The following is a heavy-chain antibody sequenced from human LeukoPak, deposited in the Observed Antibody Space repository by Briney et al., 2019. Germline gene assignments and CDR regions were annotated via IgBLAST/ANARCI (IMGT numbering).Heavy chain of an antibody. CDR3: ARGDGDGPARRAFDI. J-gene: IGHJ3*02. CDR2: INPTSGDT. D-gene: IGHD7-27*01. Sequence: GASVKVSCKASGYTFTGYYMHWVRQAPGQGLEWMGWINPTSGDTNYLQKFQGRVIMTRDTSISTAYMELSRVRSDDTAVYHCARGDGDGPARRAFDIWGQGTMVTVSS. CDR1: GYTFTGYY. V-gene: IGHV1-2*02.